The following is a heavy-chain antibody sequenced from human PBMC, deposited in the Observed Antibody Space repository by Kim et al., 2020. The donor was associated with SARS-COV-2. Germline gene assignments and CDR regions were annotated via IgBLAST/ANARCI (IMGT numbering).Heavy chain of an antibody. D-gene: IGHD3-22*01. CDR2: IYYSGTT. J-gene: IGHJ3*02. V-gene: IGHV4-39*01. CDR3: ARLWDFYDTGAFAFDI. Sequence: SETLSLTCTVSGGPIGVTSYYWGWIRQSPGKWLEWIGSIYYSGTTYYNASLKSRVTISVDTSRNQFSLRLSSVTAADTAVYYCARLWDFYDTGAFAFDIWGQGTLVTVSS. CDR1: GGPIGVTSYY.